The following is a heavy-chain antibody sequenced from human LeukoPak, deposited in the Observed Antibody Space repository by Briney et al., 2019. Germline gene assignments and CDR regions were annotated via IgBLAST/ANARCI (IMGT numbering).Heavy chain of an antibody. V-gene: IGHV4-59*11. CDR3: ARTTEGGYSYGYFYYYYMDV. CDR1: GGSIRSHY. Sequence: SVTLSLTRTVSGGSIRSHYWIWLRQPPAKGLEGIGYNYYSGSTNYKSSLKSRVTISVDTSKNQFSLKLSSVTAADTAVYYCARTTEGGYSYGYFYYYYMDVWGKGTTVTISS. J-gene: IGHJ6*03. D-gene: IGHD5-18*01. CDR2: NYYSGST.